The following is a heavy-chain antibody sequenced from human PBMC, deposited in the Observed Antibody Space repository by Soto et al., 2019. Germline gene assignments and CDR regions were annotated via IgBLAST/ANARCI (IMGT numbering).Heavy chain of an antibody. CDR2: IYSGGYT. CDR3: GTHPGGGGY. J-gene: IGHJ4*02. CDR1: GFTVSNNY. Sequence: EVQLVESGGGLIQPGGSLRLSCAVSGFTVSNNYMSWVRQAPGKGLEGVSVIYSGGYTAYGDSVKGRFTISRDNSKKPLYLQGKTLSADAPAGYFCGTHPGGGGYWGQGTLVTVSS. V-gene: IGHV3-53*01. D-gene: IGHD3-10*01.